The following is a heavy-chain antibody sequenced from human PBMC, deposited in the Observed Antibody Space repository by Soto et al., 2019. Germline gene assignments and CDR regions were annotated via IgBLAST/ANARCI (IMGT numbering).Heavy chain of an antibody. CDR1: GYTFSNYG. D-gene: IGHD2-2*01. Sequence: ASVKVSCKTSGYTFSNYGITWVRQAPGQPLEWLGWISLYSDGTNYAQKFQGSGAMTTDTSTTTAYMELRSVRSDDTAVYYCARVVPGAEAWFGPWGQGTLVTVSS. V-gene: IGHV1-18*01. CDR3: ARVVPGAEAWFGP. CDR2: ISLYSDGT. J-gene: IGHJ5*02.